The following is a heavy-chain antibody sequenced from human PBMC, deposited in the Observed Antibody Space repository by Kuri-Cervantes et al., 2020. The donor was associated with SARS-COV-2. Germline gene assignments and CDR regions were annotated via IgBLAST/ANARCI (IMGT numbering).Heavy chain of an antibody. J-gene: IGHJ4*02. CDR1: GFTFSSYG. D-gene: IGHD5-18*01. V-gene: IGHV3-30*18. Sequence: GESLKISCAASGFTFSSYGMHWVRQAPGKGLEWVAVIAYDGSNKYYADSVKGRFTISRDNSKNTLYLQMNSLRAEDTAVYYCAKEYSNGLLTLDYWGRGSLVTVSS. CDR3: AKEYSNGLLTLDY. CDR2: IAYDGSNK.